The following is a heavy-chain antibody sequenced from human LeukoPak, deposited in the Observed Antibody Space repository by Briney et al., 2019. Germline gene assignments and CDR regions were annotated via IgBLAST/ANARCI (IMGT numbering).Heavy chain of an antibody. V-gene: IGHV3-23*01. CDR1: GFTFSSYA. CDR2: ISGSGGSA. CDR3: AATAMVDGRDY. D-gene: IGHD5-18*01. J-gene: IGHJ4*02. Sequence: GGSLRLSWAASGFTFSSYAMSWVRQAPGKGLEWVSAISGSGGSAYYADSVKGRFTISRDNSKNTLYLQMNSLRAEDTAVYYCAATAMVDGRDYWGQGTLVTVSS.